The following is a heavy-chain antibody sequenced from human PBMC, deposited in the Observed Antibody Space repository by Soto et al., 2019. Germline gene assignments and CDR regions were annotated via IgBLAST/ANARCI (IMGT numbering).Heavy chain of an antibody. CDR3: ASSGYCSSTSCYEGWYYFDY. CDR2: IYYSGST. J-gene: IGHJ4*02. CDR1: GGSISSGGYY. D-gene: IGHD2-2*01. V-gene: IGHV4-31*03. Sequence: TLSLTCTVSGGSISSGGYYWSWIRQHPVKGLEWIGYIYYSGSTYYNPSLKSRVTISVDTSKNQFSLKLSSVTAADTAVYYCASSGYCSSTSCYEGWYYFDYWGQGTLVTVSS.